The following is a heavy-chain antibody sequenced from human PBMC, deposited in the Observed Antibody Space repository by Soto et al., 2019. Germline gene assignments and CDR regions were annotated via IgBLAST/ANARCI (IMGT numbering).Heavy chain of an antibody. J-gene: IGHJ4*02. CDR2: INPNSGGS. CDR3: ARGNRLGTGGTIDY. D-gene: IGHD3-16*01. CDR1: GYTFTDYY. V-gene: IGHV1-2*04. Sequence: QVHLVQSGAEVKKPGASVKVSCKASGYTFTDYYMHWVRQAPGHGLEWMGCINPNSGGSNYAQKFQDWVTMTRDTSISTAYMELSRLTSDDTAVYYCARGNRLGTGGTIDYWGQGTLVTVSS.